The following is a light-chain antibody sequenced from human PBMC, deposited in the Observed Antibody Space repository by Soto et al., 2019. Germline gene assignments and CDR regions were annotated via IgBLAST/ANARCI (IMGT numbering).Light chain of an antibody. CDR2: DVS. Sequence: QSALTQPASVSGSPGQSITISCTGTSSVVGGYNYVSWYQQHPGKAPKLMIYDVSNRPSGVSNRFSGSKSGNTASLTISGLQAEDEADYYYSSYTSSSTYVVFGGGTKLTVL. V-gene: IGLV2-14*01. J-gene: IGLJ2*01. CDR1: SSVVGGYNY. CDR3: SSYTSSSTYVV.